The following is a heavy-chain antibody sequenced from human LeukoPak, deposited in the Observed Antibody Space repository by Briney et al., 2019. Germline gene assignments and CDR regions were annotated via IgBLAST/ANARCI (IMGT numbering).Heavy chain of an antibody. CDR2: IYHSGNT. V-gene: IGHV4-38-2*01. J-gene: IGHJ4*02. Sequence: SETLSLTCDVSGHSLRSGSYWGWIWQPPGKGPEGVGSIYHSGNTYYNSSLKSRLIISVDTSKNQISLKLSSVAAADTAIYYCARGRGGSGDRVIFDIWGQGTLVTISS. D-gene: IGHD1-26*01. CDR1: GHSLRSGSY. CDR3: ARGRGGSGDRVIFDI.